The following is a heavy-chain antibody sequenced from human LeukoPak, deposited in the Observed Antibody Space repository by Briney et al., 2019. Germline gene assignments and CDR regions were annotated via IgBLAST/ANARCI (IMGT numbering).Heavy chain of an antibody. D-gene: IGHD3-3*01. CDR2: INHSGST. CDR3: AREAIFGVVIPFDY. CDR1: GGSFSGYY. J-gene: IGHJ4*02. V-gene: IGHV4-34*01. Sequence: SETLSLTCAVYGGSFSGYYWSWIRQPPGKGLGWIGEINHSGSTNYNPSLKSRVTISVDTSKNQFSLKLSSVTAADTAVYYCAREAIFGVVIPFDYWGQGTLVTVSS.